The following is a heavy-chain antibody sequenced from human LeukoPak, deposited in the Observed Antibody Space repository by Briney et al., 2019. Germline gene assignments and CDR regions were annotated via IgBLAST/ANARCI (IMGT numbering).Heavy chain of an antibody. J-gene: IGHJ3*02. Sequence: GASVKVSCKGSGYTFTSYDINWVRQATGQGLEWMGWMNPNSGNTGYAQKFQGRVTMTRNTSISTAYMELSSLRSEDTAVYYCARAQFGEGAFDIWGQGTMVIVSS. V-gene: IGHV1-8*01. CDR2: MNPNSGNT. CDR1: GYTFTSYD. CDR3: ARAQFGEGAFDI. D-gene: IGHD2-21*01.